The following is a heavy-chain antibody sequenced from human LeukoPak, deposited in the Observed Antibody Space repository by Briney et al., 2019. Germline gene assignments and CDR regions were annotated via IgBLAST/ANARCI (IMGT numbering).Heavy chain of an antibody. CDR1: GDSVSSTSYY. D-gene: IGHD4-23*01. CDR3: ARLRDARWLLEY. CDR2: NLYSVKS. Sequence: SETLSLTCSVSGDSVSSTSYYWGWIRQPPGKGLEWIASNLYSVKSYYNPSLNSRVTISVDTSNNRLSLRLTSVNAADTAVYYCARLRDARWLLEYWGQGTLVTVSS. J-gene: IGHJ4*02. V-gene: IGHV4-39*01.